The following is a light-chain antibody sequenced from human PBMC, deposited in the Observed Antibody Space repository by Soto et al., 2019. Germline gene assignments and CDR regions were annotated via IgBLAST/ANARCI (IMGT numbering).Light chain of an antibody. CDR2: ETS. CDR1: TGAVTSGHY. V-gene: IGLV7-46*01. CDR3: LLSYSGAQVV. Sequence: QAVVTQEPSLTVSPGGTVTLTCGSSTGAVTSGHYPYWFRQKPGQAPRTLIYETSNKHSWTPARFSGSLLGGKAALTLSGAQPEDEAEYYCLLSYSGAQVVFGGGTKLTVL. J-gene: IGLJ2*01.